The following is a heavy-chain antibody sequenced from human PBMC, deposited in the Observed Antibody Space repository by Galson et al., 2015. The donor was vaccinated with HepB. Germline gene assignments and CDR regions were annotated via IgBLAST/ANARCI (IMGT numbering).Heavy chain of an antibody. J-gene: IGHJ4*02. Sequence: LRLSCAASGFTFSSYAMSWVRQAPGKGLEWVSAISGSGGSTYYADSVKGRFTISRDNSKNTLYLQMNSLRAEDTAVYYCAKGYYYDSSGYYWHLNYFDYWGQGTLVTVSS. CDR1: GFTFSSYA. V-gene: IGHV3-23*01. CDR3: AKGYYYDSSGYYWHLNYFDY. CDR2: ISGSGGST. D-gene: IGHD3-22*01.